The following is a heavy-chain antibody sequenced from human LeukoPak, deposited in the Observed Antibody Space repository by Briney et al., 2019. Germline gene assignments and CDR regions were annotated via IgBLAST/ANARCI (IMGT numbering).Heavy chain of an antibody. D-gene: IGHD3-3*01. V-gene: IGHV4-59*01. CDR2: IYYSGST. Sequence: PSETLSLTCIVSGGSLNTYYWSWIRQSPGKGLEWIAYIYYSGSTNYNPSLRSRVTISVDTSKNQFSLKMSSVTAADTAVYYCARNFRGLWSGYYDLREYYCGLDVWGPGTTVTVSS. CDR3: ARNFRGLWSGYYDLREYYCGLDV. CDR1: GGSLNTYY. J-gene: IGHJ6*02.